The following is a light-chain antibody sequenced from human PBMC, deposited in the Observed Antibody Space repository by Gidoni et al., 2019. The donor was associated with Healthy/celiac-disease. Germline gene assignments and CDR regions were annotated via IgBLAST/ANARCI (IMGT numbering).Light chain of an antibody. Sequence: DSQMTQSPSTLSVSVEDRVTYTCRASQSISSWMAWYQQKPGKAPKLLIYKASSIESGVPSRFSGSGSGTEFTLTISSLQPDDFATYYCQQYNSYPQTFGQGTKVEIK. CDR3: QQYNSYPQT. J-gene: IGKJ1*01. V-gene: IGKV1-5*03. CDR2: KAS. CDR1: QSISSW.